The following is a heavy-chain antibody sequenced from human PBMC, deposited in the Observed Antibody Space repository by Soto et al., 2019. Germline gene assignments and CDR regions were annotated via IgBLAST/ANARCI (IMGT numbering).Heavy chain of an antibody. J-gene: IGHJ6*02. D-gene: IGHD6-6*01. V-gene: IGHV4-59*01. Sequence: PSETLSLTCTVSGGSISNYYWSWIRQPPGKGLEWIGYIYYSGGTNYNPSLKSRATISVDTSKNQFSLKLTSVTATDTAMYYCARGELVHTGIWYYYYAMDVWGQGTTVTVSS. CDR1: GGSISNYY. CDR3: ARGELVHTGIWYYYYAMDV. CDR2: IYYSGGT.